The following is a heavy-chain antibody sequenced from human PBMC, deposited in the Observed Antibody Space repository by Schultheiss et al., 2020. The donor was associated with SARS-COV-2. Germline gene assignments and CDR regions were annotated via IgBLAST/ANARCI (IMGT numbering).Heavy chain of an antibody. Sequence: SETLSLTCAVYGGSFSGYYWSWIRQPAGKGLEWIGDIYYSGSTNYNPSLKSRVTISVDTSKNQFSLKLSSVTAADTAVYYCARERPRDAFDIWGQGTMVTVSS. J-gene: IGHJ3*02. V-gene: IGHV4-59*01. CDR3: ARERPRDAFDI. CDR2: IYYSGST. CDR1: GGSFSGYY.